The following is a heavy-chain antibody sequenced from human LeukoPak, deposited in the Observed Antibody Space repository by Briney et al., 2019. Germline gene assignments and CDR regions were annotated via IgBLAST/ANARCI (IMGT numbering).Heavy chain of an antibody. Sequence: ASVKVSCKASGGTFSSYAISWVRQAPGQGLEWMGWISAYNGNTNYAQKLQGRVTMTTDTSTSTAYMELRSLRSDDTAVYYCARDSPDYGGKGFDYWGQGTLVTVSS. CDR1: GGTFSSYA. D-gene: IGHD4-23*01. CDR2: ISAYNGNT. CDR3: ARDSPDYGGKGFDY. J-gene: IGHJ4*02. V-gene: IGHV1-18*01.